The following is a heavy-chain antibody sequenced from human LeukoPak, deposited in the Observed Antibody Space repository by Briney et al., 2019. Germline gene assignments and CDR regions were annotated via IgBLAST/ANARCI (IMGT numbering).Heavy chain of an antibody. D-gene: IGHD3-9*01. V-gene: IGHV3-21*01. J-gene: IGHJ4*02. CDR3: AREGDYDILTGYYVDY. Sequence: GGSLTLSCAASGFTFSSYSMNWVRQAPGKWLEWVSSIISSSSYIYYADSVKGRFTISRDNAKNSLYLQMNSLRAEDTAVYYCAREGDYDILTGYYVDYWGQGTLVTVSS. CDR2: IISSSSYI. CDR1: GFTFSSYS.